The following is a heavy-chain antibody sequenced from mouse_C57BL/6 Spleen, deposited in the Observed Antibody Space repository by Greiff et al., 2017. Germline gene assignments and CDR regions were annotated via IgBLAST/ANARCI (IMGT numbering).Heavy chain of an antibody. CDR3: ASYDFDY. J-gene: IGHJ2*01. D-gene: IGHD2-3*01. Sequence: QVQLQQSGAELAKPGASVKLSCKASGYTFTSYWMHWVKKRPGQGLELIGYINPSSGYTKYNQKFKDKATLTADKSSSTAYMHLISLTYEDSAVYYCASYDFDYWGQGTTLTVSS. CDR2: INPSSGYT. V-gene: IGHV1-7*01. CDR1: GYTFTSYW.